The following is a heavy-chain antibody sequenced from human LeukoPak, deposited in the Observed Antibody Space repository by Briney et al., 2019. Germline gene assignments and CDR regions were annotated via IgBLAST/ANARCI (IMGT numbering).Heavy chain of an antibody. J-gene: IGHJ6*02. V-gene: IGHV3-48*03. Sequence: TGGSLRLSCAVSGFTCNNFEMNWVRQAPGKGLEWVSYIDISGTSIYYADSVKGRFTISRDNAKNSLYLQMNSLRAEDTAVYYCARYSSGWYDGMDVWGQGTTVTVSS. D-gene: IGHD6-19*01. CDR1: GFTCNNFE. CDR3: ARYSSGWYDGMDV. CDR2: IDISGTSI.